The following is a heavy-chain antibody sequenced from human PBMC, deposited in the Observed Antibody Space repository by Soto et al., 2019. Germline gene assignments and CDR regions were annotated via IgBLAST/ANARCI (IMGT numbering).Heavy chain of an antibody. J-gene: IGHJ6*02. CDR3: ARDSWDTAMVKYYYGMDV. V-gene: IGHV3-33*01. CDR1: GFTFSSYG. D-gene: IGHD5-18*01. Sequence: QVQLVESGGGVVQPGRSLRLSCAASGFTFSSYGMHWVRQAPGKGLEWVAVIWYDGSNKYYADSVKGRFTISRDNSKNTLYLQMNSVRAEDTAVYYCARDSWDTAMVKYYYGMDVWGQGTTVTVSS. CDR2: IWYDGSNK.